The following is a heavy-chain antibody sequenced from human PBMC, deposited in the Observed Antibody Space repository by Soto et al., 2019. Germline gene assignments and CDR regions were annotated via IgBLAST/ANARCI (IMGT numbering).Heavy chain of an antibody. CDR3: ATPQGGWYPPFDY. CDR2: ISYDGSNK. J-gene: IGHJ4*02. D-gene: IGHD6-19*01. Sequence: QVQLVESGGGVVQPGRSLRLSCAASGFTFSSYGMHWVRQTPGKGLEWVAVISYDGSNKYYADSVKGRFTISRDNSKNTLYLQMNSLRAEDTAVYYCATPQGGWYPPFDYWGQGTLVTVSP. CDR1: GFTFSSYG. V-gene: IGHV3-30*03.